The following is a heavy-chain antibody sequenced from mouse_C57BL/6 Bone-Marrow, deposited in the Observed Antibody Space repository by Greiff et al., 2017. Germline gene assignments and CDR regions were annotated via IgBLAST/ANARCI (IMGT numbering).Heavy chain of an antibody. CDR2: IYPGSGNT. CDR1: GYSFTSYY. V-gene: IGHV1-66*01. Sequence: VQLQQSGPELVKPGASVKISCKASGYSFTSYYIHWVKQRPGQGLEWIGWIYPGSGNTKYNEKFKGKATLTAYTSSSPAYMQLSSLTSEDSAVSYCASHDGSSYEYAMDYWGQGTSVTVSA. D-gene: IGHD1-1*01. J-gene: IGHJ4*01. CDR3: ASHDGSSYEYAMDY.